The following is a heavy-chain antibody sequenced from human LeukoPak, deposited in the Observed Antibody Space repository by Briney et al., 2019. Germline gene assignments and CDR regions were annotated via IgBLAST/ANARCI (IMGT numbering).Heavy chain of an antibody. Sequence: GGSLRLSCAASGFTFSSYGMHWVRQAPGKGLEWVAFIRYDGSNKYYADSVKGRFTDSRDNSKSTVYLQMNSLRAEDTAVYYCARDGGYKYGYGYSYYYGMDVWGQGTTVTVSS. CDR1: GFTFSSYG. V-gene: IGHV3-30*02. D-gene: IGHD5-18*01. J-gene: IGHJ6*02. CDR3: ARDGGYKYGYGYSYYYGMDV. CDR2: IRYDGSNK.